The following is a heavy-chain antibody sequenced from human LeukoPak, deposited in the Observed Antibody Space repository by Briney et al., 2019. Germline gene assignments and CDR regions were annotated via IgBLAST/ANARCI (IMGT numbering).Heavy chain of an antibody. CDR3: ARDPPPSRYSYGQYYFDY. J-gene: IGHJ4*02. D-gene: IGHD5-18*01. V-gene: IGHV1-46*01. Sequence: ASVKVSCKASGYTFTSYYMHWVRQAPGQGLEWMGIINPSGGSTSYAQKFQGRVTMTRDMSTSTVYMGLSSLRSEDTAVYYCARDPPPSRYSYGQYYFDYWGQGTLVTVSS. CDR1: GYTFTSYY. CDR2: INPSGGST.